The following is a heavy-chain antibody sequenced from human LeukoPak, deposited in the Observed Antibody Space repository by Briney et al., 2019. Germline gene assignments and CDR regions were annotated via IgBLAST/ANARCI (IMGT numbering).Heavy chain of an antibody. CDR1: GFTFSSYS. CDR3: ARDPLSGYGDYVGY. V-gene: IGHV3-21*01. J-gene: IGHJ4*02. CDR2: ISSSSSYI. D-gene: IGHD4-17*01. Sequence: PGGSLRLSCAASGFTFSSYSMNWVRQAPGEGLEWVSSISSSSSYIYYADSVKGRFTISRDNAKNSLYLQMNSLRAEDTAVYYCARDPLSGYGDYVGYWGQGTLVTVSS.